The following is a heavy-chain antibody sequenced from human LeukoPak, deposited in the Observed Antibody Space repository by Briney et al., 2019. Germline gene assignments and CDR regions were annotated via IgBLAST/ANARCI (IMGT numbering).Heavy chain of an antibody. Sequence: SETLFLTCTVSGGSISSYYWSWIRQPPGKGLEWIGYIYYSGSANYNPSLKSRVTISVDTSKNQFSLNLSSVTAADTAVYYCARTYSGTYFDYWGQGTLVTVSS. J-gene: IGHJ4*02. CDR3: ARTYSGTYFDY. CDR1: GGSISSYY. CDR2: IYYSGSA. V-gene: IGHV4-59*01. D-gene: IGHD1-26*01.